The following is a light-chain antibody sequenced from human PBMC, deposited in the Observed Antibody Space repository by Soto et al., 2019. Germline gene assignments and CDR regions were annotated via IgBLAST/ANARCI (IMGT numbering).Light chain of an antibody. V-gene: IGKV3-11*01. CDR2: DST. CDR3: QQRNVWPPIT. J-gene: IGKJ5*01. Sequence: AALSRVAGECTSRSCRSSQSIHTSLAWYQQKPGQPPRLVVYDSTLRANGVPDRFGGSRSGTEFTLTVNSLELEDFPLYYCQQRNVWPPITFAQGTRLEIK. CDR1: QSIHTS.